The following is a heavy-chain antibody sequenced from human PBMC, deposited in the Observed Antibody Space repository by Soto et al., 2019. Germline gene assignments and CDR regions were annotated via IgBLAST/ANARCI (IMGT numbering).Heavy chain of an antibody. V-gene: IGHV1-46*01. J-gene: IGHJ3*02. D-gene: IGHD2-2*01. CDR2: INPSGGST. CDR3: ARDPPWRYDVLVPAAIPDPKTPGDAFDI. CDR1: GYTFTSYY. Sequence: GASVKVSCKASGYTFTSYYMHWVRQAPGQGLEWMGIINPSGGSTSYAQKFQGRVTMTRDTSTSTVYMELSSLRSEDTAVYYCARDPPWRYDVLVPAAIPDPKTPGDAFDIWGQGTMVTVSS.